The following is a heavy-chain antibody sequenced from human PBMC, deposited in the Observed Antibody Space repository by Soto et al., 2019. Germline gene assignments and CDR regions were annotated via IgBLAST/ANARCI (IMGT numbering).Heavy chain of an antibody. CDR1: GGSISNYY. CDR3: ASSGSWSTRQKTNWFDP. J-gene: IGHJ5*02. CDR2: IYYSGST. Sequence: PSETLSLTCTVSGGSISNYYWSWIRQPPGKGLEWIGYIYYSGSTNYNPSLKSRITISVDRSKNQFSLKLRSVTAADTAVYYCASSGSWSTRQKTNWFDPWGQGTLVTVSS. V-gene: IGHV4-59*12. D-gene: IGHD1-26*01.